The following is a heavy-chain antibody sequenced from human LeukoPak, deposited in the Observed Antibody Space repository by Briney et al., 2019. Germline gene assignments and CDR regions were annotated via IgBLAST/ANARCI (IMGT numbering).Heavy chain of an antibody. D-gene: IGHD1-7*01. CDR1: GGSISSYY. Sequence: PSETLSLTCTVSGGSISSYYWSWIRQPPGKGLEWIGYIYYSGSTNYNPSLRSRVTISVDTSKNQFSLKLSSVTAADTAVYYCARGRNYRVWWFDPWGQGTLVTVSS. V-gene: IGHV4-59*01. CDR3: ARGRNYRVWWFDP. J-gene: IGHJ5*02. CDR2: IYYSGST.